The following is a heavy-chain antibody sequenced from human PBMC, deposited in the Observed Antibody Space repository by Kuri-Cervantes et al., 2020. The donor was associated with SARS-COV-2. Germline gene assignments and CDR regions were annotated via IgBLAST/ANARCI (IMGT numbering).Heavy chain of an antibody. D-gene: IGHD6-19*01. Sequence: GGSLRLSCAASGFTFSSYGMHWVRQAPGKGLEWVAVISHDGSNKYYADSVKGRFAISRDNSKNTLYLQMNSLRAEDTAVYYCAKSSGTADGGFDPWGQGTLVTVSS. CDR1: GFTFSSYG. V-gene: IGHV3-30*18. CDR2: ISHDGSNK. CDR3: AKSSGTADGGFDP. J-gene: IGHJ5*02.